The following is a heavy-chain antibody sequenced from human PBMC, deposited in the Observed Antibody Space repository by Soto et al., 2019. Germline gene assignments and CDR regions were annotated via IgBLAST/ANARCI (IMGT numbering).Heavy chain of an antibody. V-gene: IGHV1-18*04. J-gene: IGHJ6*02. D-gene: IGHD6-25*01. CDR2: ISVYSGST. Sequence: GASVKVSCKASGYSFTSYGISWVRQAPGQGLEWMGWISVYSGSTNYARKLQGRVTMTTDISTSTVYMELRSLRSDDTAVYYCARDLWGLAAADYHYYDMDVWGQGTTVTVSS. CDR1: GYSFTSYG. CDR3: ARDLWGLAAADYHYYDMDV.